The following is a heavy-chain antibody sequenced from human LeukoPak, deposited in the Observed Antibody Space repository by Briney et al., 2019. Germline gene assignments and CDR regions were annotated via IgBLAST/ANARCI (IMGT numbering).Heavy chain of an antibody. CDR3: ARVGSSWKYYYYGMDV. D-gene: IGHD6-13*01. CDR2: IKQDGSEK. Sequence: GSLRLSCAASGFTFSSYWMSWVRQAPGEGLEWVANIKQDGSEKYYVDSVKGRFTISRDNAKNSLYLQMNSLRAEDTAVYYCARVGSSWKYYYYGMDVWGQGTTVTVSS. V-gene: IGHV3-7*01. CDR1: GFTFSSYW. J-gene: IGHJ6*02.